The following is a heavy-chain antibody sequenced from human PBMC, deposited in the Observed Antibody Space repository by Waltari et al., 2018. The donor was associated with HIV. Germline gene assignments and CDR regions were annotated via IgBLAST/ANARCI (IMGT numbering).Heavy chain of an antibody. CDR2: VKSKSDGGTT. CDR3: TTFEMGTTRNY. Sequence: DVQLVESVGGLVRPGGSLNLSCAVSGITLKNAWLSWVRQAPGQGLQVLGHVKSKSDGGTTDYSAPVRGRFTISADDFNDTVFLTMNSLKIEDTAIYYCTTFEMGTTRNYWGQGTLVTVSS. J-gene: IGHJ4*02. D-gene: IGHD2-15*01. CDR1: GITLKNAW. V-gene: IGHV3-15*05.